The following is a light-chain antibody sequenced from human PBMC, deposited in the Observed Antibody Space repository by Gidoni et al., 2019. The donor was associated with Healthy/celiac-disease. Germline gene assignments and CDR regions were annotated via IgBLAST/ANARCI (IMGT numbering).Light chain of an antibody. CDR3: QQYGSSPKGT. CDR2: GAS. Sequence: EIVLTQSPGTLSLSPGERATLSCRASQSVSSSYFAWYQQKPGQAPRLLIYGASSRATGIPDRFSGSGSGTDFTLTISRLEPEDFAVYYCQQYGSSPKGTFGQXTKVEIK. V-gene: IGKV3-20*01. J-gene: IGKJ1*01. CDR1: QSVSSSY.